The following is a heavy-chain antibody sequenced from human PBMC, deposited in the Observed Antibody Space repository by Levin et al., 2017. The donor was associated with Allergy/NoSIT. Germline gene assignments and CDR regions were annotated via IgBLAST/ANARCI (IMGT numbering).Heavy chain of an antibody. V-gene: IGHV1-46*01. J-gene: IGHJ4*02. Sequence: GASVKVSCKASGYTFTSYFVHWVRQAPGQGLEWMAMIKPNDGSTIYAQNFQGRVTVTGDTSTSTVYMDLSSLRSEDTAVYYCARDLNWAVAGTRLDHWGQGTLVTVSS. CDR1: GYTFTSYF. CDR3: ARDLNWAVAGTRLDH. CDR2: IKPNDGST. D-gene: IGHD6-19*01.